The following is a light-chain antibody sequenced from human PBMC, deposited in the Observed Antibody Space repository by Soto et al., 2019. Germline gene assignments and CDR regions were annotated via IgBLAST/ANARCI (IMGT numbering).Light chain of an antibody. V-gene: IGLV2-8*01. CDR2: EVT. Sequence: QSVLTQPPSASGSPGQSVTISCTGTSSDVGGYNYVSWYQHHPGKAPQLMIYEVTKRPSGVPDRFSGSKSGNTASLTVSGLQAEDEADYYFSSYAGSNNFLVFGTWTKLTV. CDR3: SSYAGSNNFLV. J-gene: IGLJ1*01. CDR1: SSDVGGYNY.